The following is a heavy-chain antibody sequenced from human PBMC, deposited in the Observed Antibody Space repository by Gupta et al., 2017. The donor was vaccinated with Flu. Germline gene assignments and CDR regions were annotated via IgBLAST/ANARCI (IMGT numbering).Heavy chain of an antibody. D-gene: IGHD1-26*01. CDR1: SGSISNFY. Sequence: QLQETGPGLVKPSETLSLTCSVSSGSISNFYWGWIRQPPGKGLEWISYISFDGGTNYNRSLRSRVTIAVDTSKGQFSLKLTSVTTADTAIYYCARIPNSSGHGWVDPWGQGTLVTGAS. CDR3: ARIPNSSGHGWVDP. CDR2: ISFDGGT. V-gene: IGHV4-59*01. J-gene: IGHJ5*02.